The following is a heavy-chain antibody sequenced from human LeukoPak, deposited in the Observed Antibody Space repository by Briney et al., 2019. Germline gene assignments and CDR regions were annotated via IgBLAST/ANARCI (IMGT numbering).Heavy chain of an antibody. D-gene: IGHD6-13*01. CDR1: GGSISSNY. CDR3: ARDSWGQPAWDY. CDR2: ISGSGGST. J-gene: IGHJ4*02. V-gene: IGHV3-23*01. Sequence: PSETLSLTCTVSGGSISSNYMSWVRQAPGKGLEWVSAISGSGGSTYYADSVKGRFTISRDNSKNTLYLQMNSLRAEDTAVYYCARDSWGQPAWDYWGQGTLVTVSS.